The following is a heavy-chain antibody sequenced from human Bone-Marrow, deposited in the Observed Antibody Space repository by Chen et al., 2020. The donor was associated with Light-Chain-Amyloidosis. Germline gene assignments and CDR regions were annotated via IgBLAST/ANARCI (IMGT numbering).Heavy chain of an antibody. J-gene: IGHJ5*02. D-gene: IGHD3-10*01. CDR2: IWYDGSNK. CDR3: ARGLLWFGELLLPRDRSPVWFDP. CDR1: GFTFSRYG. Sequence: QVQLVESGGGVVQPGRSLRLSCAASGFTFSRYGMHWVRQAPGKGLEWVAVIWYDGSNKYYADSVKGRFTISRDNSKNTLYLQMNSLRAEDTAVYYCARGLLWFGELLLPRDRSPVWFDPWGQGTLVTVSS. V-gene: IGHV3-33*01.